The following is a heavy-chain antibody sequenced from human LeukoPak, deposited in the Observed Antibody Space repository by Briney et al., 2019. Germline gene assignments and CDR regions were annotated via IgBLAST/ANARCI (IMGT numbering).Heavy chain of an antibody. CDR3: ARGSIVVDY. CDR2: IYTSGST. CDR1: GGAISSGGCY. Sequence: PSRTLSLTCTVSGGAISSGGCYWSWLRQHPGKGLEWIGRIYTSGSTNYNPSRKSRVTMSEDTSKNQFSLKMSSVTAADTAVYYCARGSIVVDYWGQGTLLTVSS. D-gene: IGHD3-22*01. J-gene: IGHJ4*02. V-gene: IGHV4-61*02.